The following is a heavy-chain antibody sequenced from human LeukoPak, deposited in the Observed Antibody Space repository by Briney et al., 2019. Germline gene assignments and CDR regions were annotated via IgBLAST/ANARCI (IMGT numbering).Heavy chain of an antibody. Sequence: PGGSLRLSCAASGFTFSSYSMNWVRQAPGKGLEWVSSISSSSTYIYYADSVKGRFTISRDNAKNSLYLQMNSLRAEDTAVYYCAKDLGPTPPAVCDYWGQGTLVTVSS. CDR3: AKDLGPTPPAVCDY. V-gene: IGHV3-21*04. CDR2: ISSSSTYI. CDR1: GFTFSSYS. J-gene: IGHJ4*02. D-gene: IGHD1-26*01.